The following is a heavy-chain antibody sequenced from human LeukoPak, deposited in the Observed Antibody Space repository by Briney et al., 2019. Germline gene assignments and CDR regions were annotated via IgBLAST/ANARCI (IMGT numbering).Heavy chain of an antibody. CDR3: AKEVNPLHYDFWSGCPDY. CDR1: GFTFDDYA. J-gene: IGHJ4*02. CDR2: ISGDGGST. Sequence: GGSLRLSCAASGFTFDDYAMHWVRQAPGKGLEWVSLISGDGGSTYYADSVKGRFTISRDNSKNSLYLQMNSLRTEDTALHYCAKEVNPLHYDFWSGCPDYWGQGTLVTVSS. D-gene: IGHD3-3*01. V-gene: IGHV3-43*02.